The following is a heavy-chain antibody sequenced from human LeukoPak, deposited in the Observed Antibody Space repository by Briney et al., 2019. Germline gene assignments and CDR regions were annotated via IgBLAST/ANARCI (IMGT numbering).Heavy chain of an antibody. CDR2: IIPIFGTA. J-gene: IGHJ6*03. V-gene: IGHV1-69*01. CDR1: GGTFSSYA. CDR3: ASNVVVPAASYYYYYMDV. Sequence: ASVKVSCKASGGTFSSYAISWVRQAPGQGLEWMGGIIPIFGTANYAQKFQGRVTITADESTSTAYMELSSLRSEDTAVYYCASNVVVPAASYYYYYMDVWGKGTTVTVSS. D-gene: IGHD2-2*01.